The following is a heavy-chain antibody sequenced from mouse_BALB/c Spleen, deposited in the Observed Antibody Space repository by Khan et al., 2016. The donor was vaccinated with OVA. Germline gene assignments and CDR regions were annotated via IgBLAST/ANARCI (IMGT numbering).Heavy chain of an antibody. CDR2: INPRSAYT. Sequence: QVQLKQSGAELTRPGASVKMSCKASGYTFTSNTMHWVKQRPGQGLEWIGYINPRSAYTNYTQNFKDKATLTADTSSSTAYMQLSSLTSEDAAVYYCARRTTVYTMDCWGQGTSVTVAS. CDR3: ARRTTVYTMDC. V-gene: IGHV1-4*01. CDR1: GYTFTSNT. D-gene: IGHD1-1*01. J-gene: IGHJ4*01.